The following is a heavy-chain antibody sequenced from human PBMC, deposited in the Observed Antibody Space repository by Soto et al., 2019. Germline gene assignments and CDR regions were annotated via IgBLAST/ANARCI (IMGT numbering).Heavy chain of an antibody. CDR3: AREAGSIAVEDAFGI. Sequence: SQALSLTCAISGDSVSTNTAGWSWIRQSPSRGLEWLGRTYYRSKWYNDYAVSVKSRITINPDTSKNQFSLQLNSVTPEDTAVYYCAREAGSIAVEDAFGIWGQGTMVTVSS. CDR1: GDSVSTNTAG. D-gene: IGHD6-19*01. V-gene: IGHV6-1*01. CDR2: TYYRSKWYN. J-gene: IGHJ3*02.